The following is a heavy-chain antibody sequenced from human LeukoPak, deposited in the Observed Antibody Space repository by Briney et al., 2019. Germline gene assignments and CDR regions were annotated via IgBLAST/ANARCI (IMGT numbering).Heavy chain of an antibody. CDR3: ARLGLGGYNYAFDN. CDR1: GGSISSYY. D-gene: IGHD5-24*01. J-gene: IGHJ3*02. CDR2: IYTSGST. V-gene: IGHV4-59*10. Sequence: SESLSLTCTVYGGSISSYYLTWVRQPAGKGLEWIGRIYTSGSTNYNPSLKSRLTMSVDTSNNQISLKLSSVTGVNTDVYSCARLGLGGYNYAFDNWGQGTMVTVSS.